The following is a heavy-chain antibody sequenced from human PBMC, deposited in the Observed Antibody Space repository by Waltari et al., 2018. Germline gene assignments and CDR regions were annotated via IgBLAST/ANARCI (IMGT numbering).Heavy chain of an antibody. J-gene: IGHJ3*01. V-gene: IGHV1-8*01. D-gene: IGHD3-22*01. CDR3: ARGPAGSGYYDSSGYYPPP. Sequence: QVQLVQSGAEVKKPGASVKVSCKASGYTFTSYDINWVRQATGQGLEWMGWMNPNSGNTGYAQKFQGRVTMTRNTSISTAYMELSSLRSEDTAVYYCARGPAGSGYYDSSGYYPPPWGQGTMVTVSS. CDR2: MNPNSGNT. CDR1: GYTFTSYD.